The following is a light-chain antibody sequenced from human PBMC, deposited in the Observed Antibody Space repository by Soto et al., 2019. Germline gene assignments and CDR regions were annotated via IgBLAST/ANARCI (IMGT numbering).Light chain of an antibody. Sequence: DIQMTQSPSTLSASVGDRVTITCRASQSISSWLAWYQQKPGKAPKLLIYKASSLESGVPSRFSGSGSGTEYTRTISSLQPYDFATYYCQQYNSYSWTFGQGTKVEIK. J-gene: IGKJ1*01. CDR2: KAS. V-gene: IGKV1-5*03. CDR1: QSISSW. CDR3: QQYNSYSWT.